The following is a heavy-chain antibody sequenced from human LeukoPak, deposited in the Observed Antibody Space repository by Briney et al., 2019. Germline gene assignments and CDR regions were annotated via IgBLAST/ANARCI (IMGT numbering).Heavy chain of an antibody. V-gene: IGHV3-30*02. J-gene: IGHJ4*02. CDR3: APGGPAMGFDY. CDR1: GFTFSTYE. D-gene: IGHD2-2*01. Sequence: GGSLRLSCAASGFTFSTYEMNWVRQAPGKGLEWVAFIRYDGSNKYYADSVKGRFTISRDNSKNTLYLQMNSLRAEDTAVYYCAPGGPAMGFDYWGQGTLVTVSS. CDR2: IRYDGSNK.